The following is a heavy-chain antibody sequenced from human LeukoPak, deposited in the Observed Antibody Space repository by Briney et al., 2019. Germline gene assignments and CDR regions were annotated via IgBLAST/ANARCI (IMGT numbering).Heavy chain of an antibody. D-gene: IGHD3-3*01. Sequence: LAGGSLRLSCAASGFTFSSYSMNWVRQAPGKGLEWVSYISSSSSTIYYADSVKGRFTISRDNAKNSLYLQMNSLRAEDTAVYYCARLPDYDFWSGYYSLNDYWGQGTLVTVSS. CDR1: GFTFSSYS. J-gene: IGHJ4*02. CDR2: ISSSSSTI. V-gene: IGHV3-48*01. CDR3: ARLPDYDFWSGYYSLNDY.